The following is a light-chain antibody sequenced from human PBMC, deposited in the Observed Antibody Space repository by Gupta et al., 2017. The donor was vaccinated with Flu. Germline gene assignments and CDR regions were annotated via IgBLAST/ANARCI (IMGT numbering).Light chain of an antibody. CDR3: MQGYEIPYT. CDR2: VGS. V-gene: IGKV1-39*01. CDR1: RSGYNY. Sequence: PSSRYASVRDRSTSTRLASRSGYNYLDWYQQEPGKAPKLLIYVGSTLESGVPSSFSGSGSGTDFTLTISRVQPEDVAAYYCMQGYEIPYTFGEGTKVEIK. J-gene: IGKJ2*01.